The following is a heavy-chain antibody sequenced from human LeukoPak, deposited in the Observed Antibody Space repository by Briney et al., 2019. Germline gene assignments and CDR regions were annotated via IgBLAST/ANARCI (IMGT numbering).Heavy chain of an antibody. Sequence: GESLKIPCKGSGYSFTSYWIGWVRQMPGKGLEWMGIIYPGDSDTRYSPSFQGQVTISADKSISTAYLQRSSLKASDTAMYYCARRGGAGYYDSSGYPDYWGQGTLVTVSS. V-gene: IGHV5-51*01. CDR3: ARRGGAGYYDSSGYPDY. CDR2: IYPGDSDT. J-gene: IGHJ4*02. CDR1: GYSFTSYW. D-gene: IGHD3-22*01.